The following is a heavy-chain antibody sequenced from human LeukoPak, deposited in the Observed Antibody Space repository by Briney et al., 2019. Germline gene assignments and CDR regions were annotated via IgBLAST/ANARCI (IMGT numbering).Heavy chain of an antibody. D-gene: IGHD3-10*01. V-gene: IGHV5-51*01. CDR3: ARQSRDGSKTRGYFFDS. J-gene: IGHJ4*02. CDR1: GYIFTNYW. CDR2: IYPADSDT. Sequence: AESLNISCQVSGYIFTNYWLGWVRQMPGKGLELMGIIYPADSDTTYSPSFQGQVTISVDKSISTVYLQGSSLKASDTAMYYCARQSRDGSKTRGYFFDSWGPGTQVTVSS.